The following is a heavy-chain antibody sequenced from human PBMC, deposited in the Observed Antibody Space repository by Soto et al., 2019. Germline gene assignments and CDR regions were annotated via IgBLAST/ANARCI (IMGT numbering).Heavy chain of an antibody. CDR3: ARVKTYYDSSGPFDY. Sequence: GASVKVSCKASGYTFTGFYMHWVRQAPGQGLEWMGWINPNSGDTNYAQKFQGKVTMTRDTSISTAYMELSRLRSDDTAVYYCARVKTYYDSSGPFDYWGQGTLVTVSS. D-gene: IGHD3-22*01. V-gene: IGHV1-2*02. CDR2: INPNSGDT. J-gene: IGHJ4*02. CDR1: GYTFTGFY.